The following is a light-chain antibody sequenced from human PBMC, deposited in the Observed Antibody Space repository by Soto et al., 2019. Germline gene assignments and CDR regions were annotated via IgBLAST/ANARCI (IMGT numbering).Light chain of an antibody. CDR2: FAS. Sequence: DIQMTQSPSSLSASVGDRVTITCRASRSISSNLNWYQQKPGKAPKLLIYFASSLQSGVPSRFSGSGSGTDFTLTISSLQPEDFATYFCQQTSSTQLTFGGGTKVEIK. CDR3: QQTSSTQLT. J-gene: IGKJ4*01. CDR1: RSISSN. V-gene: IGKV1-39*01.